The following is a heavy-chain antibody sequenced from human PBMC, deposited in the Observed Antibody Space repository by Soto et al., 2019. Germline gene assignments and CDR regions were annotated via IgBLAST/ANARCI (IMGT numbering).Heavy chain of an antibody. J-gene: IGHJ6*02. CDR2: ISWNSARI. CDR1: GFTFDDYA. Sequence: EVQLVESGGGLVQPGRSLRLSCGASGFTFDDYAMHWVRQAPGKGLEWVSGISWNSARIDYADSVKGRFTISRDNAKNSLYLQMNSLRAEDTALYYCENDILFGETSYYYGMDVWGQGTTVTVSS. V-gene: IGHV3-9*01. D-gene: IGHD3-10*01. CDR3: ENDILFGETSYYYGMDV.